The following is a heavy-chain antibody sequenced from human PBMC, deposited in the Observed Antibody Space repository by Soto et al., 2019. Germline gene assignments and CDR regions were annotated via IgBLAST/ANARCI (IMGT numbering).Heavy chain of an antibody. V-gene: IGHV3-23*01. J-gene: IGHJ4*02. CDR2: INNFGVNK. CDR1: GLTFANHA. CDR3: VTWLTVHYDY. D-gene: IGHD2-21*02. Sequence: PGRSLRLSCAASGLTFANHAMIWVRQAPGKGLEWVSTINNFGVNKHYADSVEGRFSISRDNSKNTVDLQMNGLRPDDTAIYYCVTWLTVHYDYWGQGTRVTVSS.